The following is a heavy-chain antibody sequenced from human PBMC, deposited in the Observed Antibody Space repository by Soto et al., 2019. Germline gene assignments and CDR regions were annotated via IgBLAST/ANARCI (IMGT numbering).Heavy chain of an antibody. V-gene: IGHV3-48*04. D-gene: IGHD3-22*01. CDR3: ARVLSSGYYVYFDY. J-gene: IGHJ4*02. CDR2: ISSSSSNT. CDR1: GFTFSSYA. Sequence: AGGSLRLSCAASGFTFSSYAMSWVRQAPGKGLEWVSDISSSSSNTNYADSVKGRFTISRDNAKNSLYLQMNSLRAEDTAVYYCARVLSSGYYVYFDYWGQGTLVTVSS.